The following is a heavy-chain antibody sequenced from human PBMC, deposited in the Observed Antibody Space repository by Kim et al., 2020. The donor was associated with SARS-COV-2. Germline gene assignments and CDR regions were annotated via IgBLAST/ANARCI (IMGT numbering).Heavy chain of an antibody. CDR3: ARLLNYYDSSGYHSGDFDY. Sequence: SRVTISVDTSKNQFSLKLSSVTAADTAVYYCARLLNYYDSSGYHSGDFDYWGQGTLVTVSS. V-gene: IGHV4-39*01. D-gene: IGHD3-22*01. J-gene: IGHJ4*02.